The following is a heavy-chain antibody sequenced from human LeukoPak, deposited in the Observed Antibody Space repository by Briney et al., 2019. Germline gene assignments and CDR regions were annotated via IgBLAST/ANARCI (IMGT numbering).Heavy chain of an antibody. CDR1: GFTFSNYA. CDR3: AKDGSFGSGWYPLPSDY. Sequence: GRSLRLSCEAPGFTFSNYAMHWVRQAPGKGLEWVALISDGGTHEYYPDSVKGRFTISRDNSRNTLYLQMNSLRPEDTAVYYCAKDGSFGSGWYPLPSDYWGQGTLVTVSS. D-gene: IGHD6-13*01. CDR2: ISDGGTHE. J-gene: IGHJ4*02. V-gene: IGHV3-30*18.